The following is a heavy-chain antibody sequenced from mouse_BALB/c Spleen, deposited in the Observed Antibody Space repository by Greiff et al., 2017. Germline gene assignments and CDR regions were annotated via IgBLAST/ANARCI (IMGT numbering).Heavy chain of an antibody. CDR3: ARGGRYGTFAY. Sequence: EVQLVESGGGLVKPGGSLKLSCAASGFTFSSYAMSWVRQTPEKRLEWVASISSGGSTYYPDSVKGRFTISRDNARNILYLQMSSLRSEDTAMYYCARGGRYGTFAYWGQGTLVTVSA. CDR1: GFTFSSYA. CDR2: ISSGGST. D-gene: IGHD2-14*01. J-gene: IGHJ3*01. V-gene: IGHV5-6-5*01.